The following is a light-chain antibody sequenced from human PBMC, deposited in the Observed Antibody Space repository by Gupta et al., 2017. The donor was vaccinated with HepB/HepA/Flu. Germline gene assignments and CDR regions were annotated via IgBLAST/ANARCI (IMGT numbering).Light chain of an antibody. CDR1: PAPVPSGFH. CDR2: STN. V-gene: IGLV7-43*01. CDR3: LLYYGGPWV. J-gene: IGLJ3*02. Sequence: VLPPPPSLPVSPRGPVPLTCPSTPAPVPSGFHSNWFQQRPGQAPRALIYSTNNKHAGTPARFSGSLLGGKAALTLSGVQPEDEAEYYCLLYYGGPWVFGGGTKLTVL.